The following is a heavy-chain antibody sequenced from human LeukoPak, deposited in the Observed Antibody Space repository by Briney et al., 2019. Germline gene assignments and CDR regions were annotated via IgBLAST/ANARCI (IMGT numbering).Heavy chain of an antibody. J-gene: IGHJ4*02. CDR3: AREGIAVAGAPLDY. CDR1: GYTFTNYG. V-gene: IGHV1-18*03. D-gene: IGHD6-19*01. Sequence: ASVKVSCKASGYTFTNYGISWVRQAPGQGLQWMGWISAYNGNTHFAQKFQGRVTITRDTSASTAYMELSSLRSEDMAVYYCAREGIAVAGAPLDYWGQGTLVTVSS. CDR2: ISAYNGNT.